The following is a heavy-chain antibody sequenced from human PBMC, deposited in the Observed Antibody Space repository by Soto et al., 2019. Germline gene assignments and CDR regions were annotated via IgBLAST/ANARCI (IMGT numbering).Heavy chain of an antibody. CDR1: GFTFSSYA. CDR2: ISGSGGST. J-gene: IGHJ4*02. CDR3: ARRGSGSYYDY. D-gene: IGHD1-26*01. V-gene: IGHV3-23*01. Sequence: EVQLLESGGGLVQPGGSLRLSCAASGFTFSSYAMRWVRQAPGKGLEWVSAISGSGGSTYYADSVKGRFTISRDNSKNTLYLQMNSLRAEETAVYYCARRGSGSYYDYWGQGTRVTVSS.